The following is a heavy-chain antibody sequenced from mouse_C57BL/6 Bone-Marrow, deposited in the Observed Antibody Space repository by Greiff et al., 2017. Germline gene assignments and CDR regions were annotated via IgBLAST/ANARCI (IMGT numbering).Heavy chain of an antibody. CDR2: IYPGDGDT. Sequence: QVQLQQSGPELVKPGASVKISCKASGYAFCSSWMNWVKQRPGKGLEWIGRIYPGDGDTNYNGKFKGKATLTADKSSSTAYMQLSSLTSEDSAVYFCARGGFAYWGQGTLVTVSA. CDR1: GYAFCSSW. V-gene: IGHV1-82*01. CDR3: ARGGFAY. J-gene: IGHJ3*01.